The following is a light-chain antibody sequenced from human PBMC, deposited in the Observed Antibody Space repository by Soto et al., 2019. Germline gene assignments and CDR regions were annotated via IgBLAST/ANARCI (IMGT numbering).Light chain of an antibody. J-gene: IGKJ1*01. CDR2: DAS. CDR1: QSIGRW. V-gene: IGKV1-5*01. CDR3: QQYNTYSPERT. Sequence: DIQMTQSPSTLSAFVGDRVTITCRASQSIGRWLAWYQQKPGKAPKLLIYDASSLESGVPSRFSGSGSGTEFTLTISSLQPDDFATYYCQQYNTYSPERTLGHATKVDIK.